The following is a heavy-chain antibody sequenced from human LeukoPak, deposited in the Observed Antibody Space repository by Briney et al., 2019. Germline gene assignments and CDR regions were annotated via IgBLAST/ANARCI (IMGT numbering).Heavy chain of an antibody. V-gene: IGHV5-10-1*01. D-gene: IGHD2-15*01. CDR1: GYSFTSYW. CDR3: ARQGYCSGGSCFFDY. Sequence: GESLKISCKGSGYSFTSYWISWVRQMPGKGLEWMGRIDPSDSYTNYSPPFQGHVTISADKSISTAYLQWSSLKASDTAMYYCARQGYCSGGSCFFDYWGQGTLVTVSS. CDR2: IDPSDSYT. J-gene: IGHJ4*02.